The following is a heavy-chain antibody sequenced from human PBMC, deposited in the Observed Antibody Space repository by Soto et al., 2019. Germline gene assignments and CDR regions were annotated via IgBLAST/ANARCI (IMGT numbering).Heavy chain of an antibody. CDR1: GYTFTGYY. Sequence: ASVKVSCKASGYTFTGYYMHWLRQAPGQGLEWMGWINPNSGGTNYAQKFQGRVTMTRDTSISTAYMELSRLRSDDTAVYYCAIAAALAGVPSWFDPWGQGTLVTVSS. CDR3: AIAAALAGVPSWFDP. D-gene: IGHD6-13*01. J-gene: IGHJ5*02. CDR2: INPNSGGT. V-gene: IGHV1-2*02.